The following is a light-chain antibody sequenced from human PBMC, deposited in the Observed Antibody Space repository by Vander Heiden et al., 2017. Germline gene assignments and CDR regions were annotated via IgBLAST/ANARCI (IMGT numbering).Light chain of an antibody. V-gene: IGKV3-20*01. J-gene: IGKJ1*01. Sequence: IVLTQSPGPMSLAPGERATLSCRASQSVSSSYLAWYQQKPGQAPRLLSYDTSSRATGIPDRFSGSWSGTDFALTISILEPEDFAVYYCQQYGSSPQTFGQGTKVEIK. CDR1: QSVSSSY. CDR3: QQYGSSPQT. CDR2: DTS.